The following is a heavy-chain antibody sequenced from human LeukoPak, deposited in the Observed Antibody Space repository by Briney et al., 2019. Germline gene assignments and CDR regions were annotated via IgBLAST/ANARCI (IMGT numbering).Heavy chain of an antibody. D-gene: IGHD6-19*01. CDR3: AKGGIAVAGSTFAFDI. CDR2: ISPSGTDI. J-gene: IGHJ3*02. CDR1: GFTFTDTY. V-gene: IGHV3-11*01. Sequence: PGGSLRLSCAVSGFTFTDTYMTWIRQAPGKGLESLSYISPSGTDISYADSVKGRFTISRDNAKNSLYLQMNSLRAEDTAVYYCAKGGIAVAGSTFAFDIWGQGTMVTVSS.